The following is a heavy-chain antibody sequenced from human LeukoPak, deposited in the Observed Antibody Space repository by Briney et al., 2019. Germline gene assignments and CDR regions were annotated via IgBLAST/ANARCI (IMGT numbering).Heavy chain of an antibody. V-gene: IGHV1-18*01. CDR1: GGTFSSYA. D-gene: IGHD3-3*01. J-gene: IGHJ4*02. CDR3: ARAYYDFWSGYYRDFDY. Sequence: GASVKVSCKASGGTFSSYAISWVRQAPGQGLEWMGWISAYNGNTNYAQKLQGRVTMTTDTSTSTAYMELRSLRSDDTAVYYCARAYYDFWSGYYRDFDYWGQGTLVTVSS. CDR2: ISAYNGNT.